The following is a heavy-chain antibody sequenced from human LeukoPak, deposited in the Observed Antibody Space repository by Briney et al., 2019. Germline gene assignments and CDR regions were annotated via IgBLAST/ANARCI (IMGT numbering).Heavy chain of an antibody. CDR2: ISYRGST. D-gene: IGHD1-26*01. CDR1: GGSISSYY. Sequence: SETLSLTCTFPGGSISSYYWSWIRQPPGKGLEWLGYISYRGSTNYNPSLKSRVTISVDTSKNQFSLNLSSVSAADTAVYYCARAHSGSSLVEFWGQGTLVTVSS. J-gene: IGHJ4*02. V-gene: IGHV4-59*01. CDR3: ARAHSGSSLVEF.